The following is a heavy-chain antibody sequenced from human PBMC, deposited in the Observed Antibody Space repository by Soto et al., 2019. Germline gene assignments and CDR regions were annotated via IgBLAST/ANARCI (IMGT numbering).Heavy chain of an antibody. D-gene: IGHD6-6*01. Sequence: QVQLVESGGGVVQPGRSLRLSCAASGFTFSSYGMHWVRQAPGKGLEWVAVIWYDGSNKYYADSVKGRFTISRDNSKNTLHLQMNSLRAEDTAVYYCAREEVSNWFDPWGQGTLVTVSS. CDR2: IWYDGSNK. CDR3: AREEVSNWFDP. CDR1: GFTFSSYG. J-gene: IGHJ5*02. V-gene: IGHV3-33*01.